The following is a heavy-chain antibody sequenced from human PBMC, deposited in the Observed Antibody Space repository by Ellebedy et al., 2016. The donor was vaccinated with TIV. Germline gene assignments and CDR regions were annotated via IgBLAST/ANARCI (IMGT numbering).Heavy chain of an antibody. D-gene: IGHD2-21*02. Sequence: GESLKISCAASGFTFSSYGMHWVRQAPGRRLEWVSAISGSGGSTHYVDSVRGRFTISRDNSKNTLYLQMTSLRAEDTAVYYCAKAPTAIFAHFYYYYYYMDVWGKGTTVTVSS. CDR1: GFTFSSYG. V-gene: IGHV3-23*01. CDR3: AKAPTAIFAHFYYYYYYMDV. CDR2: ISGSGGST. J-gene: IGHJ6*03.